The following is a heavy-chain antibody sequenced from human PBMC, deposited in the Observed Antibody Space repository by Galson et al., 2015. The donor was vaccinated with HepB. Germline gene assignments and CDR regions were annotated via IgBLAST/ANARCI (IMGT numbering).Heavy chain of an antibody. J-gene: IGHJ6*02. Sequence: SLRLSCAASGFTVSSNYMSWVRQAPGKGLEWVSVIYSGGSTYYADSVKGRVTISRHNSKNTLYLQMNSLRAEDTAVYYCARDKGYYDSSGYHWAYYGMDVWGQGTTVTVSS. CDR1: GFTVSSNY. CDR2: IYSGGST. V-gene: IGHV3-53*04. CDR3: ARDKGYYDSSGYHWAYYGMDV. D-gene: IGHD3-22*01.